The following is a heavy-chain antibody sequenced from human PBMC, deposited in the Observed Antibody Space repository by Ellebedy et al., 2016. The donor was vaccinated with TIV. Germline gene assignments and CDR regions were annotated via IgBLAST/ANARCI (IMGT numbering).Heavy chain of an antibody. V-gene: IGHV3-9*01. J-gene: IGHJ4*02. CDR3: AKDIGQQVVPASGCVY. CDR2: INWNSDRI. Sequence: SLKISXAASGFTFDDYAMHWVRQAPGKGLERVSGINWNSDRIYYADSVKGRFTISRDNAKDSLYLQMDSLRAEDTALYYCAKDIGQQVVPASGCVYWGQGTLVTVSS. CDR1: GFTFDDYA. D-gene: IGHD6-6*01.